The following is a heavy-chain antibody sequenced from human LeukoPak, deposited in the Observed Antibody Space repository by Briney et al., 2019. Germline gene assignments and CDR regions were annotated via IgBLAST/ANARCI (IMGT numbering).Heavy chain of an antibody. CDR3: ARDLSMGNTVLDY. CDR2: IKEDGSDK. CDR1: GFTFSTYW. V-gene: IGHV3-7*01. D-gene: IGHD3-10*01. J-gene: IGHJ4*02. Sequence: GGSLRLSCVASGFTFSTYWMNWVRQAPGKGLEWVATIKEDGSDKFYVDSVKGRFTISRDNAKNSLYLQMNSLRAEDTAVYYCARDLSMGNTVLDYWGQGMLVTVSS.